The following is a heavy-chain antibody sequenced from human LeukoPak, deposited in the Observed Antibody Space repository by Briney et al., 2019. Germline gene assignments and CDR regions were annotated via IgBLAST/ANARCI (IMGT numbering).Heavy chain of an antibody. J-gene: IGHJ4*02. V-gene: IGHV3-21*01. Sequence: GGSLRLSCAASGFTFSSYSMNWVRQAPGKGLEWVSSISSSSSYAFYADSVKGRFTISRDNAKNSLYLQMNSLRAEDTAVYYCARAEFSGSYPLQYWGQGTLVTVS. CDR2: ISSSSSYA. CDR3: ARAEFSGSYPLQY. CDR1: GFTFSSYS. D-gene: IGHD1-26*01.